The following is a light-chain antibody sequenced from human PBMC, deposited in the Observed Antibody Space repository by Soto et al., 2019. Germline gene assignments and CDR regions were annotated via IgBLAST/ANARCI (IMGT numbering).Light chain of an antibody. V-gene: IGKV1-5*03. CDR2: KAS. Sequence: DIQMTQSPSTLSASVGDTVTITCRASQNINNWLAWYQQKPGKAPKLLIYKASSLESGVPSKFSGSGSGTEFTLTSSGLQPDDFETYYCQQYDTFSHTFGQGTKLEIK. CDR1: QNINNW. J-gene: IGKJ2*01. CDR3: QQYDTFSHT.